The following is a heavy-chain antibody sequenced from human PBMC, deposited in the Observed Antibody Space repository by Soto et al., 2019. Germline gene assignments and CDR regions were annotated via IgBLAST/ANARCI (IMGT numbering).Heavy chain of an antibody. CDR2: ISGSGGST. CDR3: AKDSESIYCSGGSCYKDY. D-gene: IGHD2-15*01. J-gene: IGHJ4*02. V-gene: IGHV3-23*01. Sequence: EVQLLESGGGLVQPGGSLRLSCAASRFTFSSYAMSWVRQAPGKGLEWVSAISGSGGSTYYADSVKGRFTISRDNSKNTLYLQMNSLRAEDTAVYYCAKDSESIYCSGGSCYKDYWGQGTLVTVSS. CDR1: RFTFSSYA.